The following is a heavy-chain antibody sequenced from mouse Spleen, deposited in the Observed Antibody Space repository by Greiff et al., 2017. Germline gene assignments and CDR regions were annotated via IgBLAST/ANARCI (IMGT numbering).Heavy chain of an antibody. D-gene: IGHD2-14*01. CDR2: INPSTGGT. J-gene: IGHJ3*01. Sequence: EVQLQESGPELVKPGASVKISCKASGYSFTGYYMNWVKQSPEKSLEWIGEINPSTGGTTYNQKFKAKATLTVDKSSSTAYMQLKSLTSEDSAVYYCARGGYRYGAYWGQGTLVTVSA. CDR3: ARGGYRYGAY. V-gene: IGHV1-42*01. CDR1: GYSFTGYY.